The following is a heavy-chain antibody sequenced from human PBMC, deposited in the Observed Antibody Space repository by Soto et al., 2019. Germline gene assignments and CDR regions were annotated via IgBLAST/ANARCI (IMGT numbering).Heavy chain of an antibody. V-gene: IGHV1-69*01. D-gene: IGHD6-13*01. J-gene: IGHJ3*02. CDR2: IIPIFGTA. CDR1: GGTFSSYA. CDR3: ARDLVYSSSWTRDAFDI. Sequence: QVQLVQSGAEVKKPGYSVKVSCKASGGTFSSYAISWVRQAPGQGLEWMGGIIPIFGTANYAQKFQGRVTITADESTSTAYMELSSLRSEDTAVYYCARDLVYSSSWTRDAFDIWGQGTMVTVSS.